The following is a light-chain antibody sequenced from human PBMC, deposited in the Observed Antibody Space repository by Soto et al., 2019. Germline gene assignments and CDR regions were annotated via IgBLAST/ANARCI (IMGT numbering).Light chain of an antibody. V-gene: IGKV1-39*01. CDR3: QQSYRTPLT. Sequence: DIQMTQSPSSLSASVGDRDTITCRASQSISNFLNWYQQKPGKAPKLLIYAASSLQSGIPARFSGSGSGTDFTLTISSLQPEDFATYYCQQSYRTPLTFGGGTKVDIK. CDR1: QSISNF. CDR2: AAS. J-gene: IGKJ4*01.